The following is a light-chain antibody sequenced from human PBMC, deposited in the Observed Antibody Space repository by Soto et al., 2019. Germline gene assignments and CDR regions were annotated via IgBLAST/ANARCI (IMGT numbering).Light chain of an antibody. Sequence: EIVVTQSPGTLSLSPGEIATLSCRASQSVSSGYLAWYQQKPGQAPRLLIYGVSARATAIPDRFSGSGSGTDFTLTISRLEPEDFAVYYCQQYGNSPYTFGQGTKLEIE. CDR2: GVS. CDR1: QSVSSGY. V-gene: IGKV3-20*01. CDR3: QQYGNSPYT. J-gene: IGKJ2*01.